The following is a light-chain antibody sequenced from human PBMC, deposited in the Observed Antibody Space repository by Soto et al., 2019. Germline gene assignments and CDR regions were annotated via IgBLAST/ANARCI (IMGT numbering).Light chain of an antibody. CDR3: QHER. V-gene: IGKV1-5*01. CDR2: DAS. CDR1: QSVSRW. J-gene: IGKJ1*01. Sequence: EILMTQSPSTLSASVGSRVTITCRASQSVSRWVAWYQQKPGKAPQLLIYDASTFQRGVPSRFSDVGSGTDFTLAISSVEPDDFANYSRQHERFGQGTKVEVK.